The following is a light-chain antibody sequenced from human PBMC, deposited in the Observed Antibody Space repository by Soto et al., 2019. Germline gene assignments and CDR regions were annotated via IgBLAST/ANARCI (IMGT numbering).Light chain of an antibody. Sequence: QSVLAQPRSVSGSPGQSVTISCTGTSSDVGGCNYVSWYQQHPGKAPKLMIYDVSKRPSGVPDRFSGSKSGNTASLTISGLQAEDEADYYCCSYAGSLYVFGTGTKVTLL. J-gene: IGLJ1*01. CDR1: SSDVGGCNY. CDR3: CSYAGSLYV. V-gene: IGLV2-11*01. CDR2: DVS.